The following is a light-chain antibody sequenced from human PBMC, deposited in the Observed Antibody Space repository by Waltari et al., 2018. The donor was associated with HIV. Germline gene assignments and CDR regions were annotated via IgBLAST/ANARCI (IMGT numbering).Light chain of an antibody. V-gene: IGKV1-5*03. CDR2: ETS. CDR3: HQYKSYFPT. CDR1: ESVDTW. J-gene: IGKJ1*01. Sequence: DIQMTQAPSTLSASIGDRVVITCRASESVDTWLAWYQHKPGKAPTPLIYETSILQDGVSSRFSGSGSATEFTLTITGLQPDDFATYYCHQYKSYFPTFGQGTKVEV.